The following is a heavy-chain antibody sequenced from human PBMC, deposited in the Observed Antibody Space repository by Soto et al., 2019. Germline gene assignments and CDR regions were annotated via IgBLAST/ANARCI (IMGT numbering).Heavy chain of an antibody. D-gene: IGHD6-6*01. Sequence: EVQLVESGGGLVKPGGSLRLSCAASGFTFSSYSMNWVRQAPGKGLEWVSSISSSSSYIYYADSVKGRFTISRDNAKNSLYLQMNSLRAEDTAVYYCARDRPEYSSSRGWYFDLWGRGPLVTVSS. CDR3: ARDRPEYSSSRGWYFDL. V-gene: IGHV3-21*01. CDR1: GFTFSSYS. CDR2: ISSSSSYI. J-gene: IGHJ2*01.